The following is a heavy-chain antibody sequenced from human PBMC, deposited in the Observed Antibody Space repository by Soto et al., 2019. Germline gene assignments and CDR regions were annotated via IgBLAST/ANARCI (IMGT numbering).Heavy chain of an antibody. V-gene: IGHV3-33*01. J-gene: IGHJ6*02. Sequence: GGSLRLSCAASGFTFSSYGMHWVRQAPGKGLEWVAVIWYDGSNKYYADSVKGRFTISRDNSKNTLYLQMDSLRAEDTAVYYCARGGSSWYYYYYGMDVWGQGTTVTVSS. CDR1: GFTFSSYG. D-gene: IGHD6-13*01. CDR2: IWYDGSNK. CDR3: ARGGSSWYYYYYGMDV.